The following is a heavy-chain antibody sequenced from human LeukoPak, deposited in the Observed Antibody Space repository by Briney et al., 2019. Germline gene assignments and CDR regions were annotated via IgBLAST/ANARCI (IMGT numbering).Heavy chain of an antibody. CDR2: ISSSSTI. D-gene: IGHD6-19*01. V-gene: IGHV3-48*02. Sequence: GGSLRLSCAASGFTFSSYSMNWVRQAPGKGLEWVSYISSSSTIYYADSVKGRFTISRDNAKNSLYLQMNSLRDEDTAVYYCAREGGSGWYGGAFDIWGQGTMVTVSS. CDR1: GFTFSSYS. J-gene: IGHJ3*02. CDR3: AREGGSGWYGGAFDI.